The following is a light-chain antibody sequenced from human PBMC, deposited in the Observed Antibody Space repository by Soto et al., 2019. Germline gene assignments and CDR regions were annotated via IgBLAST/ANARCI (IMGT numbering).Light chain of an antibody. CDR2: AAS. Sequence: DIQMTQSPSSLSASVRDRVTITCQSSHSISSYLNWYQQKPGKAPNILLYAASSLQSGVPSRFSCSVSGTDLTITISSLPPDDFETYYRPHSSSTPPPFGGGTTVDIK. V-gene: IGKV1-39*01. CDR1: HSISSY. CDR3: PHSSSTPPP. J-gene: IGKJ4*01.